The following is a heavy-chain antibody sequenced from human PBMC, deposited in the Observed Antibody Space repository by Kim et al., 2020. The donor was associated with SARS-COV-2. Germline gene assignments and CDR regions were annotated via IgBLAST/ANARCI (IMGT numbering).Heavy chain of an antibody. CDR3: ARDQWVVYCGGDCLPRDAFDI. V-gene: IGHV3-21*01. CDR1: GFTFSSYS. Sequence: GGSLRLSCAASGFTFSSYSMNWVRQAPGKGLEWVSSISSSSLYIHYADSVTGRFTISRDNAKDSLYLQMNSLRAEDTAVYYCARDQWVVYCGGDCLPRDAFDIWGQGTMVSVSS. CDR2: ISSSSLYI. J-gene: IGHJ3*02. D-gene: IGHD2-21*02.